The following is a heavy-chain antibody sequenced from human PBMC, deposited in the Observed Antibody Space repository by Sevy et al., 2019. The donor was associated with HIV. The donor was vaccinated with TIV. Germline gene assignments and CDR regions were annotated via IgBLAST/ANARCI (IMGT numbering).Heavy chain of an antibody. Sequence: ASVKVSCKVSGYTLTKLSIHWVRQAPGKGLEWMGDFDPQYGETSYGNKFQGSLTMTEDTSPDTAFMELSSLTPEDTAVYYCTVVGLRYFRCSSSYQGDWFDPWGQRTLVTVSS. CDR3: TVVGLRYFRCSSSYQGDWFDP. CDR2: FDPQYGET. D-gene: IGHD3-9*01. V-gene: IGHV1-24*01. CDR1: GYTLTKLS. J-gene: IGHJ5*02.